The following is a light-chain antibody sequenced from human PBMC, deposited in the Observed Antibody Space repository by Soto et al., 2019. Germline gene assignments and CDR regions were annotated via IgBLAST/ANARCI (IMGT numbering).Light chain of an antibody. V-gene: IGLV7-46*01. Sequence: QAVVTQEPSLTVSPGGTVTLTCGSSTGAVTNGHYPYWFQQKPGQAPRTLICDTNNRHSWTPARFSASLLGGKAALTLSGAQPEDEAEYYCLLSCSGARVFGGGTKLTVL. CDR3: LLSCSGARV. CDR1: TGAVTNGHY. CDR2: DTN. J-gene: IGLJ2*01.